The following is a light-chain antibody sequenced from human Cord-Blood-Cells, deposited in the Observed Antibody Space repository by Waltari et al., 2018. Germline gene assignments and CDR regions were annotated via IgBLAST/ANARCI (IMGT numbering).Light chain of an antibody. CDR2: WAS. Sequence: DIVMTQSPDSLAVSLGERATINCKSSQSVLYSSNNKNYLAWYQQKPGQPPKLLIYWASNPGSGGPDRFSGSGSGTDFTLTISSLQAEDVAVYYCQQYYSTPFTFGPGTKVDIK. CDR1: QSVLYSSNNKNY. CDR3: QQYYSTPFT. J-gene: IGKJ3*01. V-gene: IGKV4-1*01.